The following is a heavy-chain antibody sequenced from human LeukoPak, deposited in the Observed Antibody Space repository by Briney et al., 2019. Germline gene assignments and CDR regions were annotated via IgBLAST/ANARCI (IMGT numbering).Heavy chain of an antibody. CDR2: TYYRSTWYN. CDR3: SKRLAQLDFFDP. Sequence: SQTLSLTCAISGDSVSSNSVTWNWIRQSPSRGLEWLGRTYYRSTWYNDYAVSVRGRITVNPDTSKNQFSLHLNSVTPEDTAVYYFSKRLAQLDFFDPWGQGILVNGSS. V-gene: IGHV6-1*01. J-gene: IGHJ5*02. D-gene: IGHD3-10*01. CDR1: GDSVSSNSVT.